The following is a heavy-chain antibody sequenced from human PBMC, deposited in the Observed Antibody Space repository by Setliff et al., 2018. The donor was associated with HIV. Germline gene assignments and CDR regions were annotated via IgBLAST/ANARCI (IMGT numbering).Heavy chain of an antibody. V-gene: IGHV1-69*13. J-gene: IGHJ4*02. CDR2: IIPIFGTA. D-gene: IGHD4-17*01. CDR1: GYTFTKYG. Sequence: SVKVSCKASGYTFTKYGLSWVRQAPGQGLEWMGGIIPIFGTANYAQKFQGRVTITADESTSTAYMELSSLRSEDTAVYYCASADYGGKVGFDYWGQGTLVTVSS. CDR3: ASADYGGKVGFDY.